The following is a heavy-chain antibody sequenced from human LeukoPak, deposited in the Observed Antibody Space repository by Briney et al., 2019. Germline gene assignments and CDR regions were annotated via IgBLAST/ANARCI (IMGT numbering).Heavy chain of an antibody. CDR1: GYTFTSYG. CDR3: ARMYYYDSSGYLKNYYFDY. CDR2: ISAYNGNT. V-gene: IGHV1-18*01. D-gene: IGHD3-22*01. Sequence: ASVKVSCKASGYTFTSYGISWVRQAPGQGLEWMGWISAYNGNTNYAQKLQGRVTMTTDTSTNTAYMELRSLRSDDTAVYYCARMYYYDSSGYLKNYYFDYWGQGTLVTVSS. J-gene: IGHJ4*02.